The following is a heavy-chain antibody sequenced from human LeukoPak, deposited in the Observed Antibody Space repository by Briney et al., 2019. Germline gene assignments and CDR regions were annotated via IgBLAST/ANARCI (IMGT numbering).Heavy chain of an antibody. D-gene: IGHD2-2*01. CDR1: GFTVSGNY. V-gene: IGHV3-53*05. Sequence: GGSLRLSCAASGFTVSGNYMSWVRQAPGKGLEWVSVIYSGGSTYYADSVKGRFTISRDNSKNTLYLQMNSLRAEDTAVYYCARDCSSTSCCISWGQGTLVTVSS. CDR2: IYSGGST. CDR3: ARDCSSTSCCIS. J-gene: IGHJ5*02.